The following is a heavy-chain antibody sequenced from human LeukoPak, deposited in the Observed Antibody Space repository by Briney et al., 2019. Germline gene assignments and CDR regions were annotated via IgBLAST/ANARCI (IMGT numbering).Heavy chain of an antibody. CDR3: ARSRPGTTYFDY. V-gene: IGHV4-39*01. J-gene: IGHJ4*02. D-gene: IGHD3-10*01. Sequence: SETLSLTCTVSGGSISSSSYYWGWIRQPPGKGLEWIGSIYYSGSTYYNPSLKSRVTISVDTSKNQFSLKLSSVTAADTAVYYCARSRPGTTYFDYWGQGTLVTVSS. CDR1: GGSISSSSYY. CDR2: IYYSGST.